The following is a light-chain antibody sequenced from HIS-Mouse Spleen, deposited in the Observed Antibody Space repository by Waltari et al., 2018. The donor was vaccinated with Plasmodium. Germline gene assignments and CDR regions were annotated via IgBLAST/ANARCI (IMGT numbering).Light chain of an antibody. CDR3: YSAADNNRV. V-gene: IGLV3-27*01. CDR2: KDC. J-gene: IGLJ3*02. CDR1: VLAKKY. Sequence: SYELTQPSSVSVSPGQTARITCSRYVLAKKYARWFQQKPGQAPMLVIYKDCERPSGIPWRFSGSSSGTTVTLTISGAQVEDEADYYCYSAADNNRVFGGGTKLTVL.